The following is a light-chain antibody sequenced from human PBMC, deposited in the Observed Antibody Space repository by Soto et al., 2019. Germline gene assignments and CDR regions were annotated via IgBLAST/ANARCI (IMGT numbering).Light chain of an antibody. CDR2: EVT. V-gene: IGLV2-14*01. CDR1: SNDFGGYNY. CDR3: SSYTHTSTPSCV. J-gene: IGLJ1*01. Sequence: QSALTQPASVSGSPGQWITISCTGTSNDFGGYNYVSWYQQHPGKAPKLMTYEVTDRPWGVSNRFSGSKSGNTASLTISGLQAEDEADYYCSSYTHTSTPSCVFGTGTKVTVL.